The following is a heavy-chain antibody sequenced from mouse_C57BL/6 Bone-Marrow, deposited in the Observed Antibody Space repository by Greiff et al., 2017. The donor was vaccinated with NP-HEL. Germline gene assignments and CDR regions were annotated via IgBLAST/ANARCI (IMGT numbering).Heavy chain of an antibody. CDR3: AREITTRNYFDY. D-gene: IGHD2-4*01. Sequence: EVQVVESGPVLVKPGASVKMSCKASGYTFTDYYMNWVKQSHGKSLEWIGVINPYNGGTSYNQKFKGKATLTVDKSSSTAYMELNSLTSEDSAVYYCAREITTRNYFDYWGQGTTLTVSS. V-gene: IGHV1-19*01. CDR1: GYTFTDYY. J-gene: IGHJ2*01. CDR2: INPYNGGT.